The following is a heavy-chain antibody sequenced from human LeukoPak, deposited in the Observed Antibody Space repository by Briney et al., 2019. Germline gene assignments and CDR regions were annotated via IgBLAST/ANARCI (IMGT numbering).Heavy chain of an antibody. CDR3: ARPALRVVRAWYFDL. J-gene: IGHJ2*01. CDR2: INHSGST. V-gene: IGHV4-34*01. D-gene: IGHD3-22*01. Sequence: PSETLSLTFAVYGGSFSGYYWSWIRQPPGKGLEWIGEINHSGSTNYNPSLKSRVTISVDTSKNQFSLKLSSVTAADTAVYYCARPALRVVRAWYFDLWGRGTLVTVSS. CDR1: GGSFSGYY.